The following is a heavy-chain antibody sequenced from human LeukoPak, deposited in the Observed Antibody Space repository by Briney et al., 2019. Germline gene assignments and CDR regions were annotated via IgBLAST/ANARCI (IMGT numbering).Heavy chain of an antibody. D-gene: IGHD3-22*01. CDR1: GGSISSYY. Sequence: SETLSLTCTVSGGSISSYYWSWIRQPPGKGLEWIGYIYYSGSSNYNPSLKSRVTISVDTSKNQFSLKLSPVTATDTAVYYCAREAGSGYMIDYWGQGTLVTVSS. V-gene: IGHV4-59*01. CDR3: AREAGSGYMIDY. J-gene: IGHJ4*02. CDR2: IYYSGSS.